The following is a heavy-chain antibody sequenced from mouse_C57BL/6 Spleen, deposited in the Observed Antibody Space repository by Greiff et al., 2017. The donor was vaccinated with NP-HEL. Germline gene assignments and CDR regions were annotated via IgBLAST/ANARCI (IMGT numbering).Heavy chain of an antibody. J-gene: IGHJ1*03. V-gene: IGHV1-82*01. D-gene: IGHD2-3*01. Sequence: VQLQQSGPELVKPGASVKISCKASGYAFSSSWMNWVKQRPGKGLEWIGRIYPGDGDTNYNGKFKGKATLTADKSSSTAYMQLSSLTSEDSAVYFCARYYDGSHWYFDVWGTGTTVTVSS. CDR1: GYAFSSSW. CDR2: IYPGDGDT. CDR3: ARYYDGSHWYFDV.